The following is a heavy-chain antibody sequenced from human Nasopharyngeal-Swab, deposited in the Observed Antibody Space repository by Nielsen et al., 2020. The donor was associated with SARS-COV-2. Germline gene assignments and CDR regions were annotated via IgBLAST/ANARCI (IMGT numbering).Heavy chain of an antibody. D-gene: IGHD3-3*01. CDR3: ASRQNVLRFLEWSSYYYYYYMDV. V-gene: IGHV3-48*01. CDR2: IRSSSSTI. J-gene: IGHJ6*03. Sequence: WISQPRGEGLEWDSYIRSSSSTIYYADSGKGRFTNSRDNAKNSLYLQMNSLRAEETAVYYCASRQNVLRFLEWSSYYYYYYMDVWGKGTTVTVSS.